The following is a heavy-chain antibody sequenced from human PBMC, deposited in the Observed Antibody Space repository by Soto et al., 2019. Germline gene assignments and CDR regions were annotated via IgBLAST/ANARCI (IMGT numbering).Heavy chain of an antibody. J-gene: IGHJ6*02. Sequence: QVQLVESGGGVVQPGRSLRLSCAASGFTFSSYGMHWVRQAPGKGLEWVAVIWYDGSNKYYADSVKGRFTISRDNSKNTLYLQMNSLRAEDTAVYYCARDRVRGYHDYYYYGMDVWGQGTTVTVSS. CDR2: IWYDGSNK. CDR1: GFTFSSYG. CDR3: ARDRVRGYHDYYYYGMDV. D-gene: IGHD2-15*01. V-gene: IGHV3-33*01.